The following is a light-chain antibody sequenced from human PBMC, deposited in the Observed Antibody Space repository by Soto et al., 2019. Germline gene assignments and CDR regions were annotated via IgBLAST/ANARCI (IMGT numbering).Light chain of an antibody. CDR1: QSISSW. Sequence: DIQMTQSPSTLSASVGDRVTITCRASQSISSWLAWYQQKPGKAPKVLIFDASSLESGVPSRFSGSGSRTEFTLTISSLQPDDFATYYCQQYNSYCTSGQGTKVDIK. CDR2: DAS. V-gene: IGKV1-5*01. CDR3: QQYNSYCT. J-gene: IGKJ1*01.